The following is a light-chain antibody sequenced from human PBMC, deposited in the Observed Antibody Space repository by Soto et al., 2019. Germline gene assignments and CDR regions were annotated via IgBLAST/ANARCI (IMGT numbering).Light chain of an antibody. CDR3: CSYSRSSPYV. J-gene: IGLJ1*01. V-gene: IGLV2-14*03. CDR2: DVS. Sequence: GPRGRSIIISKTGTSSVVGAYNYVSWYQHHPGKVPRLMIFDVSNRPSGVSNRFSGSKSGNTASLTISGLQAEDEAEYYCCSYSRSSPYVFGAGPKVTVL. CDR1: SSVVGAYNY.